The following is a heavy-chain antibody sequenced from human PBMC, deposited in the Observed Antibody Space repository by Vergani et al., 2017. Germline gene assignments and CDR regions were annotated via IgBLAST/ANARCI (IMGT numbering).Heavy chain of an antibody. D-gene: IGHD3-10*01. V-gene: IGHV3-33*06. CDR2: IWYDGSNK. J-gene: IGHJ4*02. CDR3: AKCQYYYGSGTKYYFDY. CDR1: GFTFSSYG. Sequence: QVQLVESGGGVVQPGRSLRLSCAASGFTFSSYGMHWVRQAPGKGLEWVAVIWYDGSNKYYADSVKGRFTISRDNSKNTLYLQMNSLRAEDTAVYYCAKCQYYYGSGTKYYFDYWGQGTLVTVSS.